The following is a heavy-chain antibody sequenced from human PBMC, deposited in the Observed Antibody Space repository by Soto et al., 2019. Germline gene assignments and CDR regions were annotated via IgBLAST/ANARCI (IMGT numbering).Heavy chain of an antibody. CDR2: IYNTGTT. D-gene: IGHD3-10*01. CDR3: ARGVGGYYSLDY. J-gene: IGHJ4*02. Sequence: SETLSLTCTVSGGSTTTGSFYWTWIRQHPGKGLEWIGYIYNTGTTFYDPSLKSRVSISLAPSEDQFSLKLSSVTAADTAIYYCARGVGGYYSLDYWGQGTLDTVSS. V-gene: IGHV4-31*03. CDR1: GGSTTTGSFY.